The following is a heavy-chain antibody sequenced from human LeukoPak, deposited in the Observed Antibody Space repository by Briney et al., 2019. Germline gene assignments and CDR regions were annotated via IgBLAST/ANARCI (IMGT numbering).Heavy chain of an antibody. CDR1: GFPFSSYA. J-gene: IGHJ4*02. D-gene: IGHD5-18*01. Sequence: PGGSLRLSCAASGFPFSSYAMSWVRQAPGKRLEWVSTITNGDSTYFADSVKGRFTLSRDNSKNTLYLQMNSLRAEDTAVYYCAKRALDTALAPGYFDSWGQGTLVTVSS. CDR3: AKRALDTALAPGYFDS. CDR2: ITNGDST. V-gene: IGHV3-23*01.